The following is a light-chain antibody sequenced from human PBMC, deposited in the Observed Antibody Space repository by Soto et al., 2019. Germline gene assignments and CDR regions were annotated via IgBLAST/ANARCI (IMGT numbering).Light chain of an antibody. CDR3: QQYTSYPSIT. CDR1: QSISSC. Sequence: DIQMPHSPSTLSASLEDRSTILSRASQSISSCLAWYQRKPGKAPKLLIYQASSLESGVPSRFSGSGSGTEFTLTISSLQPDDFATYYCQQYTSYPSITFGQGTRLEIK. J-gene: IGKJ5*01. V-gene: IGKV1-5*03. CDR2: QAS.